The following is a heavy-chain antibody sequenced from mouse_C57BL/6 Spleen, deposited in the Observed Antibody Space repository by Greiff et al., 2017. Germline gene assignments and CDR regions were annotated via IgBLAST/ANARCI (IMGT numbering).Heavy chain of an antibody. Sequence: VQLQESGAELARPGASVKMSCKASGYTFTSYTMHWVKQRPGQGLEWIGYINPSSGYTKYNQKFKDKATLTADKSSSTAYMQLSSLTSEDSAVYYCARRNLDGSDFDYGGQGTTLTVSS. CDR3: ARRNLDGSDFDY. V-gene: IGHV1-4*01. CDR1: GYTFTSYT. D-gene: IGHD1-1*01. J-gene: IGHJ2*01. CDR2: INPSSGYT.